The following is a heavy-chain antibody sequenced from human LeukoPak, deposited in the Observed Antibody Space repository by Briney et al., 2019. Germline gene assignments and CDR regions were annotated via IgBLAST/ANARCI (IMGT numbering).Heavy chain of an antibody. CDR1: GYSISSGFY. D-gene: IGHD1-26*01. V-gene: IGHV4-38-2*02. CDR3: ASDSGSYNYFDY. J-gene: IGHJ4*02. Sequence: SETLSLTCTVSGYSISSGFYWGWIRQPPGKGLEWIGSIYYSGSTYYNPSLKSRVTISVDTSKNQFSLKLSSVTAADTAVYYCASDSGSYNYFDYWGQGTLVTVSS. CDR2: IYYSGST.